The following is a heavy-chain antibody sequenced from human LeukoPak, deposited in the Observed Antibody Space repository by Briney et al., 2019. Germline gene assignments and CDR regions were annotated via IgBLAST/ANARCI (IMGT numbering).Heavy chain of an antibody. V-gene: IGHV1-8*02. D-gene: IGHD2-2*01. CDR3: ARLVARRQIDY. CDR1: GYTFTSYG. Sequence: ASVKVSCKASGYTFTSYGISWVRQATGQGLEWMGWMNPNSGNTGFAQKFQGRVTMTRNTSINTAYMELSSLRSEDTAVYYCARLVARRQIDYWGQGVLVAVSS. J-gene: IGHJ4*02. CDR2: MNPNSGNT.